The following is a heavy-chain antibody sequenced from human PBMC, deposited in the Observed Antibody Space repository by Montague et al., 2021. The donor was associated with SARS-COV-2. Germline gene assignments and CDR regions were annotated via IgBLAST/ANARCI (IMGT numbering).Heavy chain of an antibody. D-gene: IGHD3-9*01. V-gene: IGHV2-70*01. CDR3: ARMVTIVSLGGYYYYSGMDV. Sequence: PALVKPTQTLTLTCTFSGFSLSTSGMCVSWIRQPPGKALEWLALXDWDDDKYYSTSLKTRLTISKDTSKNQVVLTMTNMDPVDTATYYCARMVTIVSLGGYYYYSGMDVWGQGTTVTVSS. J-gene: IGHJ6*02. CDR1: GFSLSTSGMC. CDR2: XDWDDDK.